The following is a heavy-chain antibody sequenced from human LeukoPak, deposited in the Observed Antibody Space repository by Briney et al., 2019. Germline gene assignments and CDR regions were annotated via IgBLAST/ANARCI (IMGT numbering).Heavy chain of an antibody. CDR3: ARRRPILTGYYTKYYFDY. V-gene: IGHV4-38-2*02. J-gene: IGHJ4*02. D-gene: IGHD3-9*01. Sequence: PSETLSLTCTVSGYSISSGYYWGWIRQPPGKGLQWIGSIYHSGSTYYNPSLKSRVTISVDTSKNQFSPKLSSVTAADTAVYYCARRRPILTGYYTKYYFDYWGQGTLVTVSS. CDR2: IYHSGST. CDR1: GYSISSGYY.